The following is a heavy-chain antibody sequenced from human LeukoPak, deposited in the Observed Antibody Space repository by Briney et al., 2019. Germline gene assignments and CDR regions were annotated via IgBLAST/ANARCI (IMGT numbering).Heavy chain of an antibody. J-gene: IGHJ4*02. CDR2: ISYDGSNK. Sequence: GGSPRLSCAASGFTFSTYVMHWVRQAPGKGLEWVALISYDGSNKFCADSVKGRFTISRDNSKNTLYLQMNSLGAEDTAVYYCAKERRYCSGGSCNSFDYWGQGTLVTVSS. CDR1: GFTFSTYV. V-gene: IGHV3-30*18. D-gene: IGHD2-15*01. CDR3: AKERRYCSGGSCNSFDY.